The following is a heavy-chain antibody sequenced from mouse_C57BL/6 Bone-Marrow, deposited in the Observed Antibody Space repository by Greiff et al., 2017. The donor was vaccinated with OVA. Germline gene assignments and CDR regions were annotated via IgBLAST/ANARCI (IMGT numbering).Heavy chain of an antibody. CDR3: ARYSPWYFDV. J-gene: IGHJ1*03. CDR1: GYTFTNYW. V-gene: IGHV1-63*01. Sequence: QVQLKESGAELVRPGTSVKMSCKASGYTFTNYWIGWAKQRPGHGLEWIGDIYPGGGHTNYNEKFKGKATLTADKSSSTAYMQFSSLTSEDSAIYYCARYSPWYFDVWGTGTTVTVSS. CDR2: IYPGGGHT.